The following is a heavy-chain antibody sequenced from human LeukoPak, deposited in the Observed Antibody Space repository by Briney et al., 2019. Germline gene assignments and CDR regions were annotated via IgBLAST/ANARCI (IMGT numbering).Heavy chain of an antibody. CDR3: ARDSTVNYDILTGPDY. J-gene: IGHJ4*02. CDR2: ISSSSSYI. V-gene: IGHV3-21*01. Sequence: GGSLRLSCAASGFTFSSYSMNWVRQAPGKGLEWVSSISSSSSYIYYADSVKGRFTISRDNAKNSLYLQMNSLRAEDAAVYYCARDSTVNYDILTGPDYWGQGTLVTVSS. D-gene: IGHD3-9*01. CDR1: GFTFSSYS.